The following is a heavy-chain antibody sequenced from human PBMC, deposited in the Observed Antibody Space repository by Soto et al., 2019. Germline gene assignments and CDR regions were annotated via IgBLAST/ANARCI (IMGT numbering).Heavy chain of an antibody. V-gene: IGHV3-33*01. D-gene: IGHD2-21*02. CDR3: ARVWGGDYTIDY. CDR2: IWYDGSNK. CDR1: GFTFSSYG. J-gene: IGHJ4*02. Sequence: HPGWSLRLSCAASGFTFSSYGMHWVRQAPGKGLEWVAVIWYDGSNKYYADSVKGRLTISRDNSKNTLYLQMNSLRAEDTAVYYWARVWGGDYTIDYWGQGTLVTVS.